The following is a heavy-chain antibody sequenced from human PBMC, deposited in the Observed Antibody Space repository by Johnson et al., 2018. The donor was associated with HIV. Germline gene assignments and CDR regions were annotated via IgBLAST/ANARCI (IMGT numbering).Heavy chain of an antibody. D-gene: IGHD3-22*01. CDR1: GFTFSSYG. CDR3: AREYSSGYPDAFDI. V-gene: IGHV3-30*03. CDR2: ISYDGSNK. Sequence: QMLLVESGGGVVQPGRSLRLSCAASGFTFSSYGMHWVRQAPGKGLEWAAVISYDGSNKYYADSVKGRFTISRDNSKNTLYLQMNSLRAEDTAVYYCAREYSSGYPDAFDIWGQGTMVTVSS. J-gene: IGHJ3*02.